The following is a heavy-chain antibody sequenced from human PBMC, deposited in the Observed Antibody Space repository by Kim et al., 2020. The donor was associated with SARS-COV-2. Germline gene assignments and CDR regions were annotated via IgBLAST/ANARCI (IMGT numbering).Heavy chain of an antibody. Sequence: GGSLRLSCAASGFTFSSYGMHWVRQAPGKGLEWVAGIWYDGSNKYYAYSVKGRVTISRYSSKNTMNLQMNSQRPENTAVYYCEKGFGGYYAFCDYWGHGT. CDR2: IWYDGSNK. V-gene: IGHV3-33*06. D-gene: IGHD3-3*01. J-gene: IGHJ4*01. CDR1: GFTFSSYG. CDR3: EKGFGGYYAFCDY.